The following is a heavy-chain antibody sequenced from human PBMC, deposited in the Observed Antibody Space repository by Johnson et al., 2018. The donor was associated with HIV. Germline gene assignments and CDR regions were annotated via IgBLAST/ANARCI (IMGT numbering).Heavy chain of an antibody. CDR3: ARGYGVYATSFDV. V-gene: IGHV3-72*01. J-gene: IGHJ3*01. CDR2: ARNEANSYTI. Sequence: VQLVESGGGLVQPGGSLRLSCDTSGFTFSDYFIDWVRQAPGRGLEWLGRARNEANSYTIEYAASVRGRFSISRGNSKNSVFLQMNSLKPEDTAVYYCARGYGVYATSFDVWGQGTVVAVSS. D-gene: IGHD5/OR15-5a*01. CDR1: GFTFSDYF.